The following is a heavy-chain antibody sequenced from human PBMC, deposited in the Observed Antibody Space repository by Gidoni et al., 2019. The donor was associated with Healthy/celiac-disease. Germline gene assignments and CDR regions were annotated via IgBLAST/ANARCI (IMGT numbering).Heavy chain of an antibody. V-gene: IGHV3-53*01. CDR1: GFTVSSNY. CDR2: IYSGGST. Sequence: EVQLVESGGGLIQPGGSLRLSCAASGFTVSSNYMRGVRQAPGKGLEWVSVIYSGGSTYYADSVKGRFTISRDNSKNTLYLQMNSLRAEDTAVYYCARDRSAQDGYYYYMDVWGKGTTVTVSS. J-gene: IGHJ6*03. CDR3: ARDRSAQDGYYYYMDV.